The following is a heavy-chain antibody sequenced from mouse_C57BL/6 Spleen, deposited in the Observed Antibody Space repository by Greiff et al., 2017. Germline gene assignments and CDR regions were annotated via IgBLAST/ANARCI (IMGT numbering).Heavy chain of an antibody. Sequence: EVQLVESGPELVKPGASVKISCKASGYSFTGYYMNWVKQSPEKSLEWIGEINPSTGGTTYNQKFKAKATLTVDKSSSTAYMQLKSLTSEDAAVYYSARAEPPMDYWGQGTSVTVSS. CDR2: INPSTGGT. CDR1: GYSFTGYY. CDR3: ARAEPPMDY. J-gene: IGHJ4*01. V-gene: IGHV1-42*01.